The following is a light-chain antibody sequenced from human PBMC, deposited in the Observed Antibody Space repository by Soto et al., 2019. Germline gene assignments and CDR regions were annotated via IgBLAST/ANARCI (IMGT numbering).Light chain of an antibody. CDR1: QGISKN. V-gene: IGKV1-9*01. CDR2: GAF. Sequence: IQLTQSPSSLSASVGDRVTITCRASQGISKNLAWYQQKPGKAPKLLIYGAFTLQSGVPSRFSGSGSGTDFTLTISSLQAEDFATYHCHQVNSYPFTFGGGTKVEIK. CDR3: HQVNSYPFT. J-gene: IGKJ4*01.